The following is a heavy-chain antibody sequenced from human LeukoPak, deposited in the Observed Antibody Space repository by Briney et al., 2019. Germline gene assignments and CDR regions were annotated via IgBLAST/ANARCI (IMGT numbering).Heavy chain of an antibody. Sequence: GESLMISFKGSGSRFTSYWIGWGRQMPGKGLGWVGIIYLVDSATKYSPSFEGQAPIAADTAISTSSLQWSSLKASDTAMYYCAGAMDDAFDIWGQGTMVTVSS. CDR3: AGAMDDAFDI. J-gene: IGHJ3*02. D-gene: IGHD5-18*01. V-gene: IGHV5-51*01. CDR2: IYLVDSAT. CDR1: GSRFTSYW.